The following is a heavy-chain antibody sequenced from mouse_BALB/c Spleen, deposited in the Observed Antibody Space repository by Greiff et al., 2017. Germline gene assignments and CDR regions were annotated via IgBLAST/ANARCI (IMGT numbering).Heavy chain of an antibody. V-gene: IGHV1-53*01. D-gene: IGHD2-4*01. J-gene: IGHJ3*01. Sequence: VQLQQSGAELVKPGASVKLSCTASGYTFTGYYMHWVKQRPGQGLEWIGRINPDNGSTNYNPKFKGKATITVDTSSSTAYLQLSSLTSEDSAVYYCAGGGDDNAWFAYWGQGTLVTVSA. CDR2: INPDNGST. CDR1: GYTFTGYY. CDR3: AGGGDDNAWFAY.